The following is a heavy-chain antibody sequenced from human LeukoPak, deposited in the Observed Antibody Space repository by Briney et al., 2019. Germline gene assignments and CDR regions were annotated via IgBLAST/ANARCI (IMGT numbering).Heavy chain of an antibody. Sequence: GAAVKVSCKTSGYTFTTYGITWVRQAPGQGLEWMGWISAYNGNTAYAQKFQGRVTVTTDTSTRTASMDLGSLRSDDTAVYYCAIVDTTVGFDYWGQGTLVTVSS. CDR1: GYTFTTYG. V-gene: IGHV1-18*04. J-gene: IGHJ4*02. D-gene: IGHD5-18*01. CDR3: AIVDTTVGFDY. CDR2: ISAYNGNT.